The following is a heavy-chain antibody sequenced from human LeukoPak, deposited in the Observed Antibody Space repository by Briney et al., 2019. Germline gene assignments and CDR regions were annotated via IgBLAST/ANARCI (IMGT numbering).Heavy chain of an antibody. J-gene: IGHJ4*02. CDR2: INHSGGT. CDR1: GGSFSGYY. CDR3: AXXXXXXXXXXXCYPRPGTTTHFDY. V-gene: IGHV4-34*01. D-gene: IGHD1-1*01. Sequence: PSETLSLTCAVYGGSFSGYYWSWIRQPPGKGLEWIGEINHSGGTNYNPSLKSRVTISVDTSKNQFSLKLSSVTAPDTAVDYWAXXXXXXXXXXXCYPRPGTTTHFDYWGQGTLVTVSS.